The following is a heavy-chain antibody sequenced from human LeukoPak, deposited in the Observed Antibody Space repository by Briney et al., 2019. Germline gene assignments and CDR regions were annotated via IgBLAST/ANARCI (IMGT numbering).Heavy chain of an antibody. J-gene: IGHJ5*02. CDR2: INPNSGDT. V-gene: IGHV1-2*02. CDR1: GYTFTGYY. Sequence: ASVTVSCKASGYTFTGYYIHWVRQAPGQGLEWMGWINPNSGDTAYAQHFQGRVTMTRDTSISTAYMQLSSLRSDDTAVYYCARDRVVVAPIFSLNWFDLWGQGTLVTVSS. D-gene: IGHD2-15*01. CDR3: ARDRVVVAPIFSLNWFDL.